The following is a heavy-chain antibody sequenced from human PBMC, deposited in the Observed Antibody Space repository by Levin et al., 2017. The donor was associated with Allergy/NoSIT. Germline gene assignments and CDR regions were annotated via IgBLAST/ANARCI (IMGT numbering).Heavy chain of an antibody. CDR2: INHSGVT. CDR3: ARGGAGGNAVIRDHYGLDV. Sequence: PSETLSLTCTVSGASIGTYYWSWIRQPPGKRLEWIAYINHSGVTNYNPSLKSRVTMSISRSKSQVSLNLTSVTSADTAVYYCARGGAGGNAVIRDHYGLDVWGQGTTVTVSS. D-gene: IGHD3-22*01. V-gene: IGHV4-59*01. J-gene: IGHJ6*02. CDR1: GASIGTYY.